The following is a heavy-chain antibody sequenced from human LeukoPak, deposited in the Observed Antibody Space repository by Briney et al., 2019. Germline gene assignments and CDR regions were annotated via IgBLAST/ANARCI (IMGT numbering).Heavy chain of an antibody. CDR3: ASAYYDLAAFDI. J-gene: IGHJ3*02. CDR2: IYHSGST. Sequence: SSETLSLTCTVSGGSISSGGYYWSWIRQPPGKGLEWIGYIYHSGSTYYNPSLKSRVTISVDTSKNQFSLKLSSVTAADTAVYYCASAYYDLAAFDIWGQGTMVTVSS. D-gene: IGHD3-16*01. V-gene: IGHV4-30-2*01. CDR1: GGSISSGGYY.